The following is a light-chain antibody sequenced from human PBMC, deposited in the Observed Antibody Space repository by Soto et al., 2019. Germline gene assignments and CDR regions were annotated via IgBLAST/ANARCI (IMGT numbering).Light chain of an antibody. CDR2: LGS. V-gene: IGKV2-28*01. CDR3: MQALQTPYT. J-gene: IGKJ2*01. Sequence: EIVMTQSPPSLTVTPGEPASISWRSSQRLLHSNGNTFLDWYLQKPGQSPQLLIYLGSNRASGVPDRVSGSEAGTDFTLKISRVEAEDVGVYYCMQALQTPYTFGQGTKLEIK. CDR1: QRLLHSNGNTF.